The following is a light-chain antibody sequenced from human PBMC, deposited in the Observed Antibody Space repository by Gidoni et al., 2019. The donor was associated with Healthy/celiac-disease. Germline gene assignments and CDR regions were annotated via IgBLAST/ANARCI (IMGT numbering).Light chain of an antibody. V-gene: IGKV4-1*01. CDR1: QSVVYSSNNKNY. Sequence: DIVMTQSPDSLPVFLGERATINCKSSQSVVYSSNNKNYLAWYQQKPGQLPKLLIYWASTRESGVPDRFSGSGSGTDFTLTISSLQAEDVAVYYCQQCYSTPPTFGGGTKVEIK. CDR3: QQCYSTPPT. CDR2: WAS. J-gene: IGKJ4*01.